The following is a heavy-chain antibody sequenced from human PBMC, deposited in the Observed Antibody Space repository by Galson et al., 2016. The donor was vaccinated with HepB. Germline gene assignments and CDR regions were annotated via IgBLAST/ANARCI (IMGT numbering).Heavy chain of an antibody. D-gene: IGHD2-2*01. CDR1: GDTFTNYA. Sequence: SVKVSCKASGDTFTNYAVHWVCQAPGQWLEWMGWINTGNGATKYSQKFQGRVTFTRDTSANIAYMELSSLRSEDTAVYYCTLGCSRTFCSPLRYFDLWGRGTLVTVSS. CDR3: TLGCSRTFCSPLRYFDL. J-gene: IGHJ2*01. CDR2: INTGNGAT. V-gene: IGHV1-3*04.